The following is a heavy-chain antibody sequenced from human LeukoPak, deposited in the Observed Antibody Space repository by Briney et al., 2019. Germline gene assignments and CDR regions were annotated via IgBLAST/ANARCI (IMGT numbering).Heavy chain of an antibody. V-gene: IGHV3-64*01. D-gene: IGHD6-13*01. CDR3: ARTYSSSWYKGWFDP. J-gene: IGHJ5*02. CDR1: GFTFSSYA. CDR2: ISSNGGST. Sequence: GGSLRLSCAASGFTFSSYAMHWVRQAPGKGLEYVSAISSNGGSTYYANSVKGRFTISRDNSKNTLYLQMGSLRAEDMAVYYCARTYSSSWYKGWFDPWGQGTLVTVSS.